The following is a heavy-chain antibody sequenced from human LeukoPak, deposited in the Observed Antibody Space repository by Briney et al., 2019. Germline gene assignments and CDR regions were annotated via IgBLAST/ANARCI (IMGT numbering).Heavy chain of an antibody. CDR2: ISSSSSYT. CDR1: GFTFSSYS. J-gene: IGHJ6*02. Sequence: PGGSLRLSCAASGFTFSSYSMNWVRQAPGKGLEWVSYISSSSSYTNYADSVKGRFTISRDNAKNSLYLQMNSLRAEDTAVYYCARDRAARPGYYYAMDVWGQGTTVTVSS. CDR3: ARDRAARPGYYYAMDV. D-gene: IGHD6-6*01. V-gene: IGHV3-21*05.